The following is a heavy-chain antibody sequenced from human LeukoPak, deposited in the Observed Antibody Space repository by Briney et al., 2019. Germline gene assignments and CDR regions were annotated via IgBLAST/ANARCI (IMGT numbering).Heavy chain of an antibody. CDR3: ARGRGWFGELRKRWFDP. CDR1: GGSFSGYY. D-gene: IGHD3-10*01. Sequence: SETLSLTCAVHGGSFSGYYWSWIRQPPGKGLEWIGEINHSGSTNYNPSLKSRVTISVDTSKNQFSLKLSSVTAADTAVYYCARGRGWFGELRKRWFDPWGQGTLVTVSS. V-gene: IGHV4-34*01. CDR2: INHSGST. J-gene: IGHJ5*02.